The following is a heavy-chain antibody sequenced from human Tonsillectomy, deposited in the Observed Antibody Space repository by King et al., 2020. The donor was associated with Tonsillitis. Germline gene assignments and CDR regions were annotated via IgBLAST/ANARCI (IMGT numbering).Heavy chain of an antibody. V-gene: IGHV3-30*02. D-gene: IGHD4-17*01. Sequence: VQLVESGGGVVQRGGSLRLSCAASGFTFSSYGMHWVRQAPGKGLEWVAFIRYDGSNKYYADSVKGRFTISRDNSKNTLYLQMNSLRAEDTAVYYCAQGDYGDYPTENFYYYGMDVWGQGTTVTVSS. CDR3: AQGDYGDYPTENFYYYGMDV. CDR1: GFTFSSYG. J-gene: IGHJ6*02. CDR2: IRYDGSNK.